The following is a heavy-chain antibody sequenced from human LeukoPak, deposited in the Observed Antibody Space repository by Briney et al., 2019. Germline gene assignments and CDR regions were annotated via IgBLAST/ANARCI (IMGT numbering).Heavy chain of an antibody. J-gene: IGHJ4*02. CDR2: IYYSGST. CDR1: GGSISSGGYY. D-gene: IGHD4-17*01. CDR3: ARTTTTVTTGFDY. V-gene: IGHV4-31*03. Sequence: SQTLSLTCTVSGGSISSGGYYWSWIRQHPGKGLEWIGYIYYSGSTYYNPSLKSRVTISVDTSKNQFSLKLSSVTAADTAVYYCARTTTTVTTGFDYWGQGTLVTVSS.